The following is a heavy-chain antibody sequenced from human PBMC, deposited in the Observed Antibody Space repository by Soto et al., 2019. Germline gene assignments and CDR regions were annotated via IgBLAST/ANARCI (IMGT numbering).Heavy chain of an antibody. Sequence: QEQLQQWGAGLLKPSETLSLTCAVNGGSFSDYTWSWIRQSPGKRLEWIGEVNHNGGTIYNPSLKSRVTISIDTSKIEFSLKFSSVTAADTAVYYCTRGVATIRAWGQGSLVTVSS. CDR1: GGSFSDYT. CDR2: VNHNGGT. D-gene: IGHD5-12*01. V-gene: IGHV4-34*02. CDR3: TRGVATIRA. J-gene: IGHJ5*02.